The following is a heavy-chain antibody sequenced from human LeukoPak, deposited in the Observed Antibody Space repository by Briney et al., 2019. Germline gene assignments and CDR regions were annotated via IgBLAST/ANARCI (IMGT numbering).Heavy chain of an antibody. D-gene: IGHD3-10*01. CDR1: GGSFSGYY. J-gene: IGHJ5*02. V-gene: IGHV4-34*01. Sequence: SETLSLTCAVYGGSFSGYYWGWIRQPPGKGLEWIGEINHSGSTSYNPSLKSRVTISVDTSKNQFSLKLSSVTAADTAVYYCARHGLWFGEAHLWFDPWGQGTLVTVSS. CDR3: ARHGLWFGEAHLWFDP. CDR2: INHSGST.